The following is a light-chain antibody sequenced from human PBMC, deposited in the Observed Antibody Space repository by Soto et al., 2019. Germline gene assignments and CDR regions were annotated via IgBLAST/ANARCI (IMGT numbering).Light chain of an antibody. CDR1: QSISSR. CDR2: KAS. V-gene: IGKV1-5*03. J-gene: IGKJ1*01. Sequence: DIQMTQSPSTLSASVGDRVTITCRASQSISSRLAWYQQKPGKAPKRLIYKASSLESGVPSRFSGSGSGTEFTLTISSLQPDDFAPYYCQQYNSYPWTFGQGTKVEIK. CDR3: QQYNSYPWT.